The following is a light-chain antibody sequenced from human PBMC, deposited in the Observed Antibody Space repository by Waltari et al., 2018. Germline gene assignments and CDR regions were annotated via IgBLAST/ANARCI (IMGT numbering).Light chain of an antibody. CDR2: GSS. CDR3: QQYKNWPPWT. Sequence: EIVMTQSPVTLSVSPGERATLSCRASQSVSTNLAWYQHKPGQAPRLLIYGSSTRATGFPARFSGSGSGTEFTLTISSLQSEDFAVYYCQQYKNWPPWTFGQGTKVEIK. J-gene: IGKJ1*01. CDR1: QSVSTN. V-gene: IGKV3-15*01.